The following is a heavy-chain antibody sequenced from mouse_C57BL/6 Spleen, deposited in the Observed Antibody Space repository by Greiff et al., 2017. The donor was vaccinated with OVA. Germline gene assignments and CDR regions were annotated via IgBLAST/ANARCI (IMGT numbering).Heavy chain of an antibody. J-gene: IGHJ3*01. CDR3: ARWGGWLLKFAY. V-gene: IGHV1-55*01. CDR1: GYTFTSYW. Sequence: VQLQQPGAELVKPGASVKMSCKASGYTFTSYWITWVKQRPGQGLEWIGDIYPGSGSTNYNEKFKSKATLTVDTSSSTAYMQLSSLTSEDSAVYYCARWGGWLLKFAYWGQGTLVTVSA. D-gene: IGHD2-3*01. CDR2: IYPGSGST.